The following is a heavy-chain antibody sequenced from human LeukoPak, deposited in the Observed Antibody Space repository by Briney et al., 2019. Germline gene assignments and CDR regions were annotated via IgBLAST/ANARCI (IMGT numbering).Heavy chain of an antibody. J-gene: IGHJ4*02. CDR1: GFTFSRYT. V-gene: IGHV3-30*04. D-gene: IGHD3-22*01. CDR3: ARVPYHDSSAYLPYGY. CDR2: LSYAGID. Sequence: PGGSLRLSCAASGFTFSRYTIHWVRQAPGKGLEWVAVLSYAGIDNYADSVKGRFTISRDNSKNTLCLQMTSLRPEDTAVYYCARVPYHDSSAYLPYGYWGQGTLVTVSS.